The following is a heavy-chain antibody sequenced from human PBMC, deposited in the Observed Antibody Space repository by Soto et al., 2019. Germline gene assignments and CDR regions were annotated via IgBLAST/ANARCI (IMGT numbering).Heavy chain of an antibody. D-gene: IGHD1-26*01. V-gene: IGHV3-11*05. CDR1: GFIFSDYY. J-gene: IGHJ5*02. Sequence: QVQLVESGGGLVKPGGSLRLSCAASGFIFSDYYMTWIRKAPGKGVEWLSYISTSTTYTTYADSVKGRFTISRDNAKNSVYLQMNSLRAEDTAVYYCARRVGHSTGWFDPWGQGTLVTVSS. CDR3: ARRVGHSTGWFDP. CDR2: ISTSTTYT.